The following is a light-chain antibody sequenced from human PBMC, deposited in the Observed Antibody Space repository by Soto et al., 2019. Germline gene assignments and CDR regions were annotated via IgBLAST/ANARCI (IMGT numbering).Light chain of an antibody. Sequence: AIRITGSLLSLCXXTGERVTITCVASQGISSYLAWYQQKPGKAPKLLISVASSLQSGVPARFSGSGSGTDFSLTISSLQPEDFATYYCQQSSISPLPFAGGTKVDIK. J-gene: IGKJ4*01. CDR1: QGISSY. CDR3: QQSSISPLP. CDR2: VAS. V-gene: IGKV1-8*01.